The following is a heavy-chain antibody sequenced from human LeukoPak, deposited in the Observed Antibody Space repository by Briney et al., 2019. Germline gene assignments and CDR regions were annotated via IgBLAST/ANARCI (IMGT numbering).Heavy chain of an antibody. CDR1: GGSISSGDYY. D-gene: IGHD5-18*01. CDR3: ASSHGDXYGIDY. Sequence: SETLSLTCTVSGGSISSGDYYWSWIRQPPGKGLEWIGYIYYSGSTYYNPSLKSRVTISVDTSKNQFSLKLSSVTAADTAVYYCASSHGDXYGIDYWGQGTLVTVSS. J-gene: IGHJ4*02. CDR2: IYYSGST. V-gene: IGHV4-30-4*01.